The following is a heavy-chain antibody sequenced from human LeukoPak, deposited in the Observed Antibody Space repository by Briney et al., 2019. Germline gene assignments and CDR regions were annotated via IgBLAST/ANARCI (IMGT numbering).Heavy chain of an antibody. Sequence: ETLSLTCTVSGGSISSSNYYWGWIRQPPGKGLEWVSVIYSGGSTDYADSVKGRFTISRDNSKNTLYLQMNSLRAEDTAVYYCARDRYGDYFDYWGQGTRVTVSS. J-gene: IGHJ4*02. V-gene: IGHV3-66*01. D-gene: IGHD4-17*01. CDR3: ARDRYGDYFDY. CDR2: IYSGGST. CDR1: GGSISSSNYY.